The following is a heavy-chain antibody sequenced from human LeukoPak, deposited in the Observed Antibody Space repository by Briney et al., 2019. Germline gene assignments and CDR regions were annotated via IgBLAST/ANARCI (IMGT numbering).Heavy chain of an antibody. CDR2: ISGSGGST. D-gene: IGHD3-22*01. V-gene: IGHV3-23*01. CDR3: AKDPHYYYDSSAIGYYFDY. J-gene: IGHJ4*02. Sequence: LPGGSLRLSCAASGFTFSSYAMSWVRQAPVKGLEWVSAISGSGGSTYYADSVKGRFTISRDNSKNTLYLQMNSLRAEDTAVYYCAKDPHYYYDSSAIGYYFDYWGQGTLVTVSS. CDR1: GFTFSSYA.